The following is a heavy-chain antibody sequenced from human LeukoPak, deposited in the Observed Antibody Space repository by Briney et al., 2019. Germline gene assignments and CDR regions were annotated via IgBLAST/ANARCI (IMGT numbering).Heavy chain of an antibody. CDR3: ARGVSYYDSSGYYNEYFQH. CDR2: IYYSGSI. J-gene: IGHJ1*01. CDR1: GGSISSYY. D-gene: IGHD3-22*01. V-gene: IGHV4-59*08. Sequence: PSETLSLTCTVSGGSISSYYWSWIRQPPGKGLEWIWYIYYSGSINYNPSLKSRVTISVDTSKNQFSLKLSSVTAADTDVYYCARGVSYYDSSGYYNEYFQHWGQGTLVTVST.